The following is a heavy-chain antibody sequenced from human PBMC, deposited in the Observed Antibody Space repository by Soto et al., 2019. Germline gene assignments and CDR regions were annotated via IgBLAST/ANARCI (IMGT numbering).Heavy chain of an antibody. CDR2: IHYSGST. Sequence: SETLSLTCTVSGGSISNYYWSWIRQPPGKGLEWFGYIHYSGSTKYNPSLKSRVTISADTSKNQFSLKLSSVTAADAAVYYCARGHYDFWSGYFATIDYWGQGTLVTVSS. CDR1: GGSISNYY. CDR3: ARGHYDFWSGYFATIDY. D-gene: IGHD3-3*01. V-gene: IGHV4-59*08. J-gene: IGHJ4*02.